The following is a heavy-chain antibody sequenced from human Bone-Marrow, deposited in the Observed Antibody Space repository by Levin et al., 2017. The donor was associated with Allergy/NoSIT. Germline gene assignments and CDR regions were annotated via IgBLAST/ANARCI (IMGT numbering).Heavy chain of an antibody. CDR1: GYIFPNYG. CDR2: ISPSSGNT. J-gene: IGHJ6*02. CDR3: ARGGMSGMDV. V-gene: IGHV1-18*01. D-gene: IGHD3-3*01. Sequence: GASVKVSCKASGYIFPNYGVTWVRQAPGQGLEWMGWISPSSGNTNYAQKLQGRVTMTTDTSTRTAYMELRSLRSDDTAVYYCARGGMSGMDVWGQGTTVTVS.